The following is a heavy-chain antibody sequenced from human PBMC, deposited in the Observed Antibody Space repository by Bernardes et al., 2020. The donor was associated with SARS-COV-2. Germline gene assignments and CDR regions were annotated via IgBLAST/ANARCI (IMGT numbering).Heavy chain of an antibody. D-gene: IGHD1-1*01. CDR3: ARQLAGGRYFDY. CDR2: IYTSGST. CDR1: GGSINNYY. Sequence: EPLSLTCTVSGGSINNYYWSWIRPPAGKGLEWIGRIYTSGSTNYNPSLKSRLTMSVDTSKNQFSLKLSSVTAADTAVYYCARQLAGGRYFDYWGQGALVTVSS. J-gene: IGHJ4*02. V-gene: IGHV4-4*07.